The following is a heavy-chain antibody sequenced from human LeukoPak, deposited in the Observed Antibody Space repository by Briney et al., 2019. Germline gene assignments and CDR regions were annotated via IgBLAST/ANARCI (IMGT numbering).Heavy chain of an antibody. CDR1: GFIFSNYA. V-gene: IGHV3-23*01. D-gene: IGHD4-17*01. J-gene: IGHJ4*02. CDR2: ISGSGDKT. CDR3: AKPTDYGDFVAFDS. Sequence: GGSLRLSCGASGFIFSNYAMSWVRQAPGKGLEWVSAISGSGDKTYYADSVKGRFTISRDNSKNTLYLEMNSLRAEDTAIYYCAKPTDYGDFVAFDSWGQGTLVTVSS.